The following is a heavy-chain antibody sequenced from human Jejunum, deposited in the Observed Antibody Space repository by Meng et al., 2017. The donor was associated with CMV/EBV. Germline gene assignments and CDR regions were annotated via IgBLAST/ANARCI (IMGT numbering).Heavy chain of an antibody. V-gene: IGHV4-4*02. D-gene: IGHD6-13*01. CDR1: GGSLSSSNW. Sequence: GVSGGSLSSSNWWSWVRQPPGKGLEWIGEIYHSGSTNYNPSLKSRVTISVDKSKNQFSLKLSSVTAADTAVYYCARIRDSSSWYWGYWGQGTLVTVSS. CDR2: IYHSGST. CDR3: ARIRDSSSWYWGY. J-gene: IGHJ4*02.